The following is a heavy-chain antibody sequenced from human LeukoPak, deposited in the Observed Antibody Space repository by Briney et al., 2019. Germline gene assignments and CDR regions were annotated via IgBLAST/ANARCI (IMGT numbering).Heavy chain of an antibody. CDR2: INHSGST. Sequence: SETLSLTCAVYGGSFSGYYWSWIRQPPGKGLEWIGEINHSGSTNYNPSLKSRVTISVDTSKNQFSLKLSSVTAAATAVYYCARDRGTMVREVKNYYGMDVWGQGTTVTVSS. CDR1: GGSFSGYY. V-gene: IGHV4-34*01. J-gene: IGHJ6*02. D-gene: IGHD3-10*01. CDR3: ARDRGTMVREVKNYYGMDV.